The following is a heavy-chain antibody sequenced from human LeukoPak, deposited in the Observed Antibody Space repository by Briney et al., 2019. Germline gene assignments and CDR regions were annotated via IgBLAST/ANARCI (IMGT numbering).Heavy chain of an antibody. Sequence: GGSLRLSCAASGFSFSNYAMSWVRQAPGKGLEWVSAISGSGGSTYYADSVKGRFTISRDNSKNTLYLQMNSLRAEDTAVYYCAKDPPYGDYVDAFDIWGQGTMVTVSS. V-gene: IGHV3-23*01. J-gene: IGHJ3*02. CDR1: GFSFSNYA. CDR2: ISGSGGST. D-gene: IGHD4-17*01. CDR3: AKDPPYGDYVDAFDI.